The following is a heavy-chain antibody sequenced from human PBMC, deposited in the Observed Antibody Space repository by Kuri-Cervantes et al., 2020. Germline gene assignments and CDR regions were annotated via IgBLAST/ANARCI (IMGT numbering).Heavy chain of an antibody. J-gene: IGHJ3*02. CDR1: GFTFSSYW. D-gene: IGHD3-22*01. Sequence: LSLTCAASGFTFSSYWMSWVRQAPGKGLEWVSGISWNSGSIGYADSVKGRFTISRDNAKNSLYLQMNSLRPEDTALYYCAKVPTYYYDDMGAFDNWGQGTMVTVSS. V-gene: IGHV3-9*01. CDR3: AKVPTYYYDDMGAFDN. CDR2: ISWNSGSI.